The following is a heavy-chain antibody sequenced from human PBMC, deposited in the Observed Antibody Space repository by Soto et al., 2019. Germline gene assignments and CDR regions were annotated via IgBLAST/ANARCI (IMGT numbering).Heavy chain of an antibody. CDR3: ARSSIAARRTDYYYYYGMDV. CDR1: GGTFSSYA. Sequence: SVKVFCKASGGTFSSYAISWVRQAPGQGLEWMGGIIPIFGTANYAQKFQGRVTITADESTSTAYMELSSLRSEDTAVYYCARSSIAARRTDYYYYYGMDVWGQGTTVTVSS. CDR2: IIPIFGTA. J-gene: IGHJ6*02. V-gene: IGHV1-69*13. D-gene: IGHD6-6*01.